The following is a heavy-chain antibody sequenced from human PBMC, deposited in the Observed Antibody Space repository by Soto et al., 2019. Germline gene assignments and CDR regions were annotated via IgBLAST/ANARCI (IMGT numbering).Heavy chain of an antibody. V-gene: IGHV4-34*01. Sequence: QVQLQQWGAGLLKPSETLSLTCAVYGGSFSGYYWSWIRQPPGKGVEWIWEINHSGSTNYNPSLRNQVTIPVHTSNNQFSLKLSSVTAADTAVYYCARSYSSSWYYGYWGQGTLVTLSS. CDR1: GGSFSGYY. CDR2: INHSGST. J-gene: IGHJ4*02. D-gene: IGHD6-13*01. CDR3: ARSYSSSWYYGY.